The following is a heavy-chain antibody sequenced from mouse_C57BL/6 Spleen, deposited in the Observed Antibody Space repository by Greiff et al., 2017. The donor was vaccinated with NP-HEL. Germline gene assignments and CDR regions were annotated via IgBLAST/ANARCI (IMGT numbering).Heavy chain of an antibody. Sequence: EVQGVESGGGLVKPGGSLKLSCAASGFTFSDFGMHWVRQAPEKGLEWVAYISSGSSTIYYADTVKGRFTISRDNAKNTLFLQMTSLRSEDTAMYYCARLYYYGSSYYLDYWGQGTTLTVSS. CDR3: ARLYYYGSSYYLDY. D-gene: IGHD1-1*01. J-gene: IGHJ2*01. CDR1: GFTFSDFG. CDR2: ISSGSSTI. V-gene: IGHV5-17*01.